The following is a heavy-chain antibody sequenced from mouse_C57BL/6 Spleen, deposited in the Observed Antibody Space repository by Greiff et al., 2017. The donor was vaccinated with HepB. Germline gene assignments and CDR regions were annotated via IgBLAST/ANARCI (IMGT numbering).Heavy chain of an antibody. J-gene: IGHJ4*01. V-gene: IGHV1-74*01. D-gene: IGHD2-4*01. CDR3: AMGEGLRRGDD. CDR1: GYTFTSYW. Sequence: QVQLQQPGAELVKPGASVKVSCKASGYTFTSYWMHWVKQRPGQGLEWIGRIHPSDSDTNYNQKFKGKATLTVDKSSSTAYMQLSSPTSEDSAVYYCAMGEGLRRGDDWGQGTSVTVSS. CDR2: IHPSDSDT.